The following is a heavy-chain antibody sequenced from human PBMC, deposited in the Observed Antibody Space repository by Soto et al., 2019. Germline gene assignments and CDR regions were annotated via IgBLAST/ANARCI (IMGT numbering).Heavy chain of an antibody. CDR1: GFTFRSFT. CDR2: ISSNSAYI. D-gene: IGHD6-13*01. V-gene: IGHV3-21*01. CDR3: TRDASRDSSAQGWFDP. J-gene: IGHJ5*02. Sequence: GGSLRLSCAASGFTFRSFTMNWVRQAPGEGLEWVSTISSNSAYIYYTDALRGRFTISRDNAKNSLHLQMNSLRAEDTAVYYCTRDASRDSSAQGWFDPWGPGTLVTVSS.